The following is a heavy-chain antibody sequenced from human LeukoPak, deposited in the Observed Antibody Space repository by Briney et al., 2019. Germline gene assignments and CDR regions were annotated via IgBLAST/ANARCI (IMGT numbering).Heavy chain of an antibody. Sequence: PSETLSITCTVSGGSISSSSYYWGWIRQPPGKGLEWIGSIYYSGSTYYNPSLKSRVTISVDTSKNQFSLKLSSVTAADTAVYYCARHPLASTYYYDSSGYYFDYWGQGTLVTVSS. J-gene: IGHJ4*02. CDR2: IYYSGST. V-gene: IGHV4-39*01. CDR1: GGSISSSSYY. D-gene: IGHD3-22*01. CDR3: ARHPLASTYYYDSSGYYFDY.